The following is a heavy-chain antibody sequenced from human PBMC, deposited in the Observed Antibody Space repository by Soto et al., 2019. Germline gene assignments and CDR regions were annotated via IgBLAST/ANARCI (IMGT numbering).Heavy chain of an antibody. D-gene: IGHD2-15*01. CDR2: IDPSDSYI. CDR3: ARLGDCSGGSCFSRYYYHGMDV. Sequence: GESLKISCKSSGYSLATYWITWVRQMPGKGLEWMGRIDPSDSYINYNPSFQGRVTISADKSLNTAYLQWSSLEASDTAMYYCARLGDCSGGSCFSRYYYHGMDVWGQGTTVTVSS. CDR1: GYSLATYW. V-gene: IGHV5-10-1*01. J-gene: IGHJ6*02.